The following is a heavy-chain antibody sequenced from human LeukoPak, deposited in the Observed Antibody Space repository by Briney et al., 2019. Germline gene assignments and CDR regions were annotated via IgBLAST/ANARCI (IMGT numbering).Heavy chain of an antibody. V-gene: IGHV1-2*04. CDR1: GYTFTGYY. D-gene: IGHD3-10*01. Sequence: ASVKVSCKASGYTFTGYYMHWVRQAPGQGLEWMGWINPNSGGTNYAQKFQGWVTMTRDTSISTAYMELSRLRSDDTAVYYCARGTSGSYYNWFDPWGPGTLVTVSS. CDR2: INPNSGGT. CDR3: ARGTSGSYYNWFDP. J-gene: IGHJ5*02.